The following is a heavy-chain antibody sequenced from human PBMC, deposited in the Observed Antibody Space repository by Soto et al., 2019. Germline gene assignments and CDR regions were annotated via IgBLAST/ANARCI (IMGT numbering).Heavy chain of an antibody. D-gene: IGHD3-10*01. V-gene: IGHV3-74*01. CDR2: INIDGSGT. J-gene: IGHJ4*01. Sequence: EVQLLESGGGVVQPGGSLRISCVVSGFTFSDYWMQWVRQVPGKGLVWVSRINIDGSGTTYADTVRGRFTISRDNAKNTLYLEKNSVGAEDTAMYYCARGPYGSGSSSSSFHYSGHGTLVTVSS. CDR3: ARGPYGSGSSSSSFHY. CDR1: GFTFSDYW.